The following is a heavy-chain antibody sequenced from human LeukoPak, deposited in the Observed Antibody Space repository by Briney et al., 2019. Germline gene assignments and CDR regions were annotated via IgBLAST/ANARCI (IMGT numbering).Heavy chain of an antibody. D-gene: IGHD5-24*01. V-gene: IGHV5-51*01. Sequence: GESLKISCQGSGYSFTTYWIAWVRQMPGKGLEWMGIIYPVDSDTRYSPSFQGQVTISADKSISTAYLHWSSLKASDTAMYYCARVVADGSTYYFDYWGQGTLVTVSS. CDR1: GYSFTTYW. CDR2: IYPVDSDT. J-gene: IGHJ4*02. CDR3: ARVVADGSTYYFDY.